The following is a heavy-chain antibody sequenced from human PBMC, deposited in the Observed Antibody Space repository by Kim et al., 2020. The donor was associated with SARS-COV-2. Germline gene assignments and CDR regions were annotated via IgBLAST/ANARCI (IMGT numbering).Heavy chain of an antibody. Sequence: GGSLRLSCAASGFTVSSNYMSWVRQAPGKGLEWVSVIYSGGSTYYADSVKGRFTISRDNSKNTLYLQMNSLRAEDTAVYYCARDWGYDLGRPYYYYGMDVWGQGTTVTVSS. CDR2: IYSGGST. CDR3: ARDWGYDLGRPYYYYGMDV. CDR1: GFTVSSNY. V-gene: IGHV3-53*01. J-gene: IGHJ6*02. D-gene: IGHD5-12*01.